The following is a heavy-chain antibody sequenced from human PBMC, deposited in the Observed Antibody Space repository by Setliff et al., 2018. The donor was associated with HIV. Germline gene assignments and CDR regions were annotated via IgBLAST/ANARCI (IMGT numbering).Heavy chain of an antibody. V-gene: IGHV4-31*03. CDR2: IYYRGST. Sequence: SETLSLTCTVSGDSISSGGYYWSWIRQHPGKGLEWIGYIYYRGSTYYNPSLKSRVTISVDTSKNQFSLRLTSMTAADTAVYYCARVQWDLLYVPDAFDIWGQGIMVTV. CDR1: GDSISSGGYY. J-gene: IGHJ3*02. CDR3: ARVQWDLLYVPDAFDI. D-gene: IGHD1-26*01.